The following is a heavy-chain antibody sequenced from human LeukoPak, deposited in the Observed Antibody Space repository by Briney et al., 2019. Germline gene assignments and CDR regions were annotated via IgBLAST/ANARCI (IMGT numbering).Heavy chain of an antibody. Sequence: GASVKVSCKASGYTFTSYGISWVRQAPGQGLEWMGWISAYNGNTNYAQKLQGRVTMTTDTSTSTAYMELRSLRSDDTAVYYRARVHRGWYPYYYGMDVWGQGTTVTVSS. CDR1: GYTFTSYG. CDR2: ISAYNGNT. V-gene: IGHV1-18*01. J-gene: IGHJ6*02. D-gene: IGHD6-19*01. CDR3: ARVHRGWYPYYYGMDV.